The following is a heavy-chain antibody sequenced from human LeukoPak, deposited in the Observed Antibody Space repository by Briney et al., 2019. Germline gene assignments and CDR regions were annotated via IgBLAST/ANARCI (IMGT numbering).Heavy chain of an antibody. CDR3: ARDYYDSSGYSYYMDV. CDR2: INWNGGST. D-gene: IGHD3-22*01. Sequence: GGALRLSCPASGFTFDDHGMSWLRQAPGNGREWVSGINWNGGSTGYADSVKGRFNISRDNAKNSLYLQMNSLRAEDTALYHCARDYYDSSGYSYYMDVWGKGTTVTVSS. J-gene: IGHJ6*03. V-gene: IGHV3-20*01. CDR1: GFTFDDHG.